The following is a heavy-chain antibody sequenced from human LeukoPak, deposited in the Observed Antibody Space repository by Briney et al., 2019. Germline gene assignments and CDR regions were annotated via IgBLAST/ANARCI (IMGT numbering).Heavy chain of an antibody. D-gene: IGHD2-15*01. J-gene: IGHJ4*02. Sequence: PGGSLRLSXAASGFTFSSYGMHWVRQAPGKGLEWMAFIRYDGSNKYYADSVKGRFTISRDNSKNTLYLQMNSLRAEDTAVYYCAKDLVVAASRYFDYWGQGTLVTVSS. V-gene: IGHV3-30*02. CDR2: IRYDGSNK. CDR3: AKDLVVAASRYFDY. CDR1: GFTFSSYG.